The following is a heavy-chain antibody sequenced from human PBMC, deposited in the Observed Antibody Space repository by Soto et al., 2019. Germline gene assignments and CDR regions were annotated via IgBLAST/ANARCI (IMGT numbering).Heavy chain of an antibody. J-gene: IGHJ6*02. V-gene: IGHV3-30-3*01. CDR1: AFTFSSYT. CDR2: ISYDGSDK. Sequence: PGESLRLSCAASAFTFSSYTMHWVRQAPGKGLDWVAVISYDGSDKYYADSVKGRFTVSRDNSKNTLYLQMNSLRADDTAVYYCARARLYDSNTYYLNSGRDVWGQGTTVTVSS. CDR3: ARARLYDSNTYYLNSGRDV. D-gene: IGHD3-22*01.